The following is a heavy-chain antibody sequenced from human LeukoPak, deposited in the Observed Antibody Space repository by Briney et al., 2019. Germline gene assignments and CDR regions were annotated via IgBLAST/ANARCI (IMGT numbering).Heavy chain of an antibody. Sequence: GGSLRLSCAASGFTFDDYAMHWVRQAPGKGLGWVSGISWNSGSIGYADSVKGRFTISRDNAKNSLYLQMNSLRAEDTALYYCAKDVRSKWLVLDHYYYYYGMDVWGQGTTVTVSS. CDR2: ISWNSGSI. V-gene: IGHV3-9*01. CDR3: AKDVRSKWLVLDHYYYYYGMDV. D-gene: IGHD6-19*01. CDR1: GFTFDDYA. J-gene: IGHJ6*02.